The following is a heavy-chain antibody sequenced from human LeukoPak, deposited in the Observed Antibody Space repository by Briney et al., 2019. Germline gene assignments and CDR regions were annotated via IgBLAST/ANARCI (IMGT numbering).Heavy chain of an antibody. CDR1: GDSVSSNSVT. CDR3: ARRLTQYDCFDP. CDR2: TYYRPTWYN. D-gene: IGHD2-2*01. Sequence: SQTLSLTCAISGDSVSSNSVTWNWIRQSPSRGLEWLGRTYYRPTWYNDYAVSVRGRITVNPDTSKNQFSLHLNSVTPEDTAVYYCARRLTQYDCFDPWGQGILVAVSS. V-gene: IGHV6-1*01. J-gene: IGHJ5*02.